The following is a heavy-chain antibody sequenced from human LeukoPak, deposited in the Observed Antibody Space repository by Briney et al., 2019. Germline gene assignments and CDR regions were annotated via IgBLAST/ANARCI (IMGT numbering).Heavy chain of an antibody. J-gene: IGHJ5*02. CDR3: ARGRAVAGTFWFDQ. Sequence: PGGSLRLSCAASGFTFSSYGMHWVRQAPGKGLEWVAIIAYDGSHKYYADSVKGRFSISRDNSNNTVLLQMNSLRPADTAVYYCARGRAVAGTFWFDQWGQGTLVTVSS. D-gene: IGHD6-19*01. V-gene: IGHV3-30*02. CDR2: IAYDGSHK. CDR1: GFTFSSYG.